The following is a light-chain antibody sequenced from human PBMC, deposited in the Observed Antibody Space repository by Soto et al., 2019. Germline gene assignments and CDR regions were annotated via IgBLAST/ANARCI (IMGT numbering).Light chain of an antibody. CDR3: ATWDANLSGL. V-gene: IGLV2-23*01. J-gene: IGLJ3*02. Sequence: QSALTQPASVSGSPGQSITISCTGTSSDVGSDNLVSWYQQHPGKAPKLMIYEGSKRPSGVSNRFSGSKSGNTASLTISGLQAEDEADYYCATWDANLSGLFGGGTKLTVL. CDR1: SSDVGSDNL. CDR2: EGS.